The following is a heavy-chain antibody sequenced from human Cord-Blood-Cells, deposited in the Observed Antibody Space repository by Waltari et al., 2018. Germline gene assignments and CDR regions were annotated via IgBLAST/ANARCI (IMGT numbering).Heavy chain of an antibody. CDR2: SNTNSGGT. Sequence: QVQLVQSGAEVKKPGASVKVSCKASGYTFTGYYMHWVRQAPGQGLEWMGGSNTNSGGTNYAQKFQGRVTMTRDTSSSTAYMELSRLRSDGTAVYYCARGPYSSSCLDYWGQGTLVTVSS. J-gene: IGHJ4*02. V-gene: IGHV1-2*02. D-gene: IGHD6-13*01. CDR1: GYTFTGYY. CDR3: ARGPYSSSCLDY.